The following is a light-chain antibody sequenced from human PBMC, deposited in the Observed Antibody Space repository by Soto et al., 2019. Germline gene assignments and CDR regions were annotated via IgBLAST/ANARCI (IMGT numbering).Light chain of an antibody. J-gene: IGLJ1*01. CDR3: SSYSSISTYV. CDR2: EVS. Sequence: QSALTQPASVSGSPGQSITIPCTGTSSDVGAYYSVSWYQQHPGKAPKLMIYEVSNRPSGVSNRFSGSKSGNTASLTISGLQAEDEADYYCSSYSSISTYVFGTGTKVTVL. CDR1: SSDVGAYYS. V-gene: IGLV2-14*01.